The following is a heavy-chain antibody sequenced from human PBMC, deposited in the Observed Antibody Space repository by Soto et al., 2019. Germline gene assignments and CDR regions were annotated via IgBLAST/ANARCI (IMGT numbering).Heavy chain of an antibody. CDR3: VSGEFEFDP. CDR2: ISSSISYI. Sequence: XGCLTLSCGASGFTVRRYSKSWVRQAPGKGLEWVSSISSSISYIYYADSVKGRFTISRDNAKNSLYLQMNSLRAEDTAVYYCVSGEFEFDPWGQGTLVTVSS. J-gene: IGHJ5*02. V-gene: IGHV3-21*01. D-gene: IGHD3-10*01. CDR1: GFTVRRYS.